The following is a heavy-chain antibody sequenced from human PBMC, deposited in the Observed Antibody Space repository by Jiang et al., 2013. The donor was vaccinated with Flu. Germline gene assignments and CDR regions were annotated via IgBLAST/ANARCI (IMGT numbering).Heavy chain of an antibody. J-gene: IGHJ5*02. Sequence: GSGLVKPSETLSLTCAVYGGSFSGYYWSWIRQPPGKGLEWIGEINHSGSTNYNPSLKSRVTISVDTSKNQFSLKLSSVTAADTAVYYCARGGVQYQRHNWFDPWGQGNPGSPSPQ. CDR2: INHSGST. CDR1: GGSFSGYY. D-gene: IGHD2-2*01. CDR3: ARGGVQYQRHNWFDP. V-gene: IGHV4-34*01.